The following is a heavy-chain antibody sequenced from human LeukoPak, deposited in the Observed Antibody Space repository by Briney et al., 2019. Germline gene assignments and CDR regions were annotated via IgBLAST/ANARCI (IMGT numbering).Heavy chain of an antibody. CDR2: IYYSGST. CDR3: ARVYYDSSGYNFDY. CDR1: GGSVSSGSYY. V-gene: IGHV4-61*01. D-gene: IGHD3-22*01. Sequence: SETLSLTCTVSGGSVSSGSYYWSWIRQPPGKGLEWIGYIYYSGSTNYNPSLKSRVTISVDTSKNQFSLKLSSVTAADTAVYYCARVYYDSSGYNFDYWGQETLVTVSS. J-gene: IGHJ4*02.